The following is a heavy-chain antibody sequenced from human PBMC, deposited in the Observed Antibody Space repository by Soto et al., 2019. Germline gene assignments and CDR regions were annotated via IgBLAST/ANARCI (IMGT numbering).Heavy chain of an antibody. D-gene: IGHD3-10*01. V-gene: IGHV5-51*01. CDR1: GYSFSIYW. J-gene: IGHJ4*01. CDR3: ARQVGSGIYYFDS. CDR2: IYPGDSDT. Sequence: GESLKISYKVSGYSFSIYWIAWVRHMPGKGLEWMGIIYPGDSDTRYSPSFQGQVTISADKSINTAYLQWSSLKASDTAMYYCARQVGSGIYYFDSWGHGTLVTVSS.